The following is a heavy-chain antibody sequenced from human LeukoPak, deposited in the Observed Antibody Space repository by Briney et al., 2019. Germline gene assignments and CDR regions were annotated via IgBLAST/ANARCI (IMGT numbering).Heavy chain of an antibody. CDR1: GFTFSSYG. CDR3: ARVAGWHWFDP. V-gene: IGHV3-23*01. CDR2: ISGSGGST. J-gene: IGHJ5*02. D-gene: IGHD6-19*01. Sequence: GGSLRLSCAASGFTFSSYGMHWVRQAPGKGLEWVSAISGSGGSTYYGDSVKGRFTISRDNSKNTVYLQMNNMRVDDTAVYYCARVAGWHWFDPWGQGPRSPSPQ.